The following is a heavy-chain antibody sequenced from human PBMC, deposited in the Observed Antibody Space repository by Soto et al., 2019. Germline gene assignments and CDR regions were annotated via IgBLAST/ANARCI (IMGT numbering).Heavy chain of an antibody. Sequence: GAPSLSCAASGFTFSSYAMSWVRQAPGKGLEWVAAICYSGSNKYYADSVKGRFTISRDNSKNTLYLQMNSLRAEDTAVYYCARDRRFAYGYSEEFDYWGQGTLVTVSS. CDR3: ARDRRFAYGYSEEFDY. CDR1: GFTFSSYA. J-gene: IGHJ4*02. D-gene: IGHD5-18*01. V-gene: IGHV3-33*08. CDR2: ICYSGSNK.